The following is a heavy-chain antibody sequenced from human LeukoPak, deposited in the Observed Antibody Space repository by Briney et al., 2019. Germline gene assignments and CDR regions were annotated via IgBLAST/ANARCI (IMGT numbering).Heavy chain of an antibody. D-gene: IGHD5-12*01. J-gene: IGHJ4*02. CDR2: ISIISSTI. CDR3: ARTYERDLDY. V-gene: IGHV3-48*01. CDR1: GFTFSRYH. Sequence: GGSLRLSCAASGFTFSRYHMNWVRQAPGKGLEWVSYISIISSTIYYADSVKGRFTISRDDAKNSVYLLMNSLRADDTAVYYCARTYERDLDYWGQGTLVTVSS.